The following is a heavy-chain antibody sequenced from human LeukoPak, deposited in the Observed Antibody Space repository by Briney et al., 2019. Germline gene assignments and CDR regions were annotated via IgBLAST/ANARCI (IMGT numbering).Heavy chain of an antibody. CDR2: INHSGST. Sequence: PSETLSLTCAVYGGSFSGYYWSWIRQPPGKGLEWIGEINHSGSTNYNPSLKSRVTISVDTSKNQFSLKPSSVTAADTAVYYCARETPLIAVAGTFDYWGQGTLVTVSS. CDR3: ARETPLIAVAGTFDY. D-gene: IGHD6-19*01. CDR1: GGSFSGYY. J-gene: IGHJ4*02. V-gene: IGHV4-34*01.